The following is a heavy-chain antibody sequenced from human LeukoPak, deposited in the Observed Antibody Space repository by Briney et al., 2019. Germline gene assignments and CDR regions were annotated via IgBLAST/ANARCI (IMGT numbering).Heavy chain of an antibody. Sequence: PGGSLRLSCAASGFTFSSYAMSWVRQAPGKGLEWVSAISGSGGSTYYADSVKGRFTISRDNSKNTLYLQMNNLRAEDTAVYYCAKDRNSVLLWFGELLSDPGFDYWGQGTLVTVSS. CDR1: GFTFSSYA. V-gene: IGHV3-23*01. CDR3: AKDRNSVLLWFGELLSDPGFDY. D-gene: IGHD3-10*01. CDR2: ISGSGGST. J-gene: IGHJ4*02.